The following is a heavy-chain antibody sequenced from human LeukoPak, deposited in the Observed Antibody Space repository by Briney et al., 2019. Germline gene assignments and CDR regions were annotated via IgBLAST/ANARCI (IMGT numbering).Heavy chain of an antibody. V-gene: IGHV1-46*01. Sequence: ASVKVSCKASGYTFTSYYMHWVRQAPGQGLEWMGIINPSGGSTSYAQKFQGRVTMTTDTSTSTAYMELRSLRSDDTAAYYCARSSGYCSSTSCYDYYYYYMDVWGKGTTVTVSS. CDR2: INPSGGST. CDR1: GYTFTSYY. J-gene: IGHJ6*03. D-gene: IGHD2-2*01. CDR3: ARSSGYCSSTSCYDYYYYYMDV.